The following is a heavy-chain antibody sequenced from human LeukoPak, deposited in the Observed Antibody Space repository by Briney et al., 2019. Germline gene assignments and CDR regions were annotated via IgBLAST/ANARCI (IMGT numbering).Heavy chain of an antibody. CDR2: ISYDGSNK. V-gene: IGHV3-30-3*01. Sequence: PGGSLRLSCAASGFTFSSYAMHWVRQAPGKGLEWVAVISYDGSNKHYADSVKGRFTISRDNSKNTLYLQMNSLRAEDTAVYYCARGHSSGWYNIDYWGQGTLVTVSS. CDR3: ARGHSSGWYNIDY. D-gene: IGHD6-19*01. CDR1: GFTFSSYA. J-gene: IGHJ4*02.